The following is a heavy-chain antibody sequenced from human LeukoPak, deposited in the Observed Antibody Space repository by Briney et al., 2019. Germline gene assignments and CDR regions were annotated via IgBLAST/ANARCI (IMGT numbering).Heavy chain of an antibody. CDR3: ARDTYGGSDY. Sequence: GGSLRLSCAAFGFTFSNYWMGWVRQAPGKGLEWVASIKEDGSEIFYVDSVKGRLTISRDNAKNSLYLQMSSLKAEDTAVYYCARDTYGGSDYWGQGTLVTVSS. CDR2: IKEDGSEI. J-gene: IGHJ4*02. V-gene: IGHV3-7*03. CDR1: GFTFSNYW. D-gene: IGHD4/OR15-4a*01.